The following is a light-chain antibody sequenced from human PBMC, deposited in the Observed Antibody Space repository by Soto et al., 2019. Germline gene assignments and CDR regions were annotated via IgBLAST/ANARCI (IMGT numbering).Light chain of an antibody. V-gene: IGKV3D-15*01. Sequence: EIVMTPSPATPSVSPGERVTLSCRASESISTNLVWYQQKPGQAPRLLIYGASSRATGIPARFSGSGSGTDFTLTISSLQSEDFAIYYCQQYKSWPPAWTFGQGTKVDIK. CDR2: GAS. CDR1: ESISTN. J-gene: IGKJ1*01. CDR3: QQYKSWPPAWT.